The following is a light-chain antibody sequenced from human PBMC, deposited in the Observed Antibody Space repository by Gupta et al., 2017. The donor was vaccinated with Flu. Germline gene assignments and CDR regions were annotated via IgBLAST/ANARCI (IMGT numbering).Light chain of an antibody. CDR3: QQYDTLPIT. CDR1: QDINNY. V-gene: IGKV1-33*01. J-gene: IGKJ5*01. Sequence: DIQMTQSPSSLSASVGDRVTITCQASQDINNYLNWYQQKPGKAPKLLIYKASNLETGVPSRFSGGGSGTDFTFSISSLQPEDIATYFCQQYDTLPITFGQGTRLEIK. CDR2: KAS.